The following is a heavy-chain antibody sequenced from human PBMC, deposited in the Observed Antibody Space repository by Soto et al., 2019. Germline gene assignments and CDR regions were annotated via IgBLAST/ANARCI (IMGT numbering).Heavy chain of an antibody. Sequence: QVQLVQSGAEVKKPGSSVKVSCKASGGTFNRYTISWVRQAPGQGLEWMGGIIPIFGTANYAQKFRGRVTFTADESTITADESTSTAYMELSSLRSEDTAVYYCARGDVYGDSPIYYYGMDVWGQGTTVTVSS. CDR1: GGTFNRYT. J-gene: IGHJ6*02. V-gene: IGHV1-69*01. CDR3: ARGDVYGDSPIYYYGMDV. D-gene: IGHD4-17*01. CDR2: IIPIFGTA.